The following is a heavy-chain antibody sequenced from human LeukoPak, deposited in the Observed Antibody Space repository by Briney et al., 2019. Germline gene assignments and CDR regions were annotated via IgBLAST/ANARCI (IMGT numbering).Heavy chain of an antibody. CDR1: GYTFTSYG. CDR2: IVTYNGNT. V-gene: IGHV1-18*01. Sequence: EASVTVSCKTSGYTFTSYGVSWVRQAPGQGLEWMGWIVTYNGNTYYSQKFQGRVTMTTDTSTSTAYLELRSLRSDDTAVYYCAKTTVTSEEYYYYYMDVWGKGTTVTVSS. J-gene: IGHJ6*03. D-gene: IGHD4-11*01. CDR3: AKTTVTSEEYYYYYMDV.